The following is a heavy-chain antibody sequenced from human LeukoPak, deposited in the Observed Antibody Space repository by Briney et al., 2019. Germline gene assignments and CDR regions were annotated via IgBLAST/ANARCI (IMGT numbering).Heavy chain of an antibody. V-gene: IGHV1-8*01. CDR3: ARERVYCGGDCYSYAFDI. Sequence: ASVKVSCKASGYTFTSYDINWVRQATGQGLEWMGWMNPNSGNTGYAQKFQGRVTMTRNTSISTAYMELSSLRSDDTAVYYCARERVYCGGDCYSYAFDIWGQGTMVTVSS. CDR2: MNPNSGNT. J-gene: IGHJ3*02. D-gene: IGHD2-21*01. CDR1: GYTFTSYD.